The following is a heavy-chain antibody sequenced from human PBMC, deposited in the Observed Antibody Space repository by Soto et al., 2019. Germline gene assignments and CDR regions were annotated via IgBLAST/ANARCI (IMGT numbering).Heavy chain of an antibody. CDR1: RVAFSKFI. V-gene: IGHV1-69*13. CDR2: IIPIFGTA. CDR3: AKVRYSSPMGYYYGMDV. J-gene: IGHJ6*02. Sequence: SVKVSCKASRVAFSKFIVTWVRQVPGLGLKWVGGIIPIFGTANYAQKFQGRVTITADESTSTSYMEVNNLRSEDTAVYYCAKVRYSSPMGYYYGMDVWRQGTTVTVSS. D-gene: IGHD6-19*01.